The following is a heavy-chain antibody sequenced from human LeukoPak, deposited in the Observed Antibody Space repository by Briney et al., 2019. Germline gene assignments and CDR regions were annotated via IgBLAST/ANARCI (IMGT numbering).Heavy chain of an antibody. Sequence: GGSLRLSCAASGFTFSSYAMSWVRQAPGKGLEWVSAISGSGGSTYYADSVKGRFTISRDNSKNTLYLQMNSLRAEDTAVYYCARGTGLGYCSSTSCYLDYWGQGTLVTVSS. J-gene: IGHJ4*02. CDR3: ARGTGLGYCSSTSCYLDY. CDR1: GFTFSSYA. CDR2: ISGSGGST. D-gene: IGHD2-2*01. V-gene: IGHV3-23*01.